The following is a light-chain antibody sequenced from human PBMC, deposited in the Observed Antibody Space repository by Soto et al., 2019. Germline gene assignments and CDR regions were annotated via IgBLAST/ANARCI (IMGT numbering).Light chain of an antibody. CDR1: KGISSW. CDR3: QQADSFPLS. V-gene: IGKV1-12*01. CDR2: TVS. Sequence: DIHMTQSPSSVSASVGDRVTITCRASKGISSWLALYQQKPGKAPKLLIYTVSSLQSGVPSRFSCSGSGTEFTLTISSLQPEDYATYYCQQADSFPLSFGGGTKVEIK. J-gene: IGKJ4*01.